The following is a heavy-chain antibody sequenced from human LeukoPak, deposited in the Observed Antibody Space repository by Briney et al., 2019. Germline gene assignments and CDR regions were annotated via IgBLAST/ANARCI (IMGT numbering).Heavy chain of an antibody. CDR2: ISGSGGGT. Sequence: GGSLRLSCEASGFTFSNYAMSWVRQAPGKGLEWVAGISGSGGGTHYADSVKGRLTISRDNPKNTLYLQMNNLRAGDTAVYFCAKRGVVIRVILVGFHKEAYYFDSWGQGALVTVSS. D-gene: IGHD3-22*01. V-gene: IGHV3-23*01. J-gene: IGHJ4*02. CDR3: AKRGVVIRVILVGFHKEAYYFDS. CDR1: GFTFSNYA.